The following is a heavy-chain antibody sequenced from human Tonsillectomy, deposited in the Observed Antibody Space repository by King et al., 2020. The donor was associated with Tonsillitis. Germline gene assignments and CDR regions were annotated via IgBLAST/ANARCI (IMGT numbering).Heavy chain of an antibody. CDR1: GFTFSFYV. CDR2: ISGSGDST. J-gene: IGHJ4*02. D-gene: IGHD5-24*01. CDR3: AKDGPHGRKDGYNRFDY. V-gene: IGHV3-23*04. Sequence: VQLVESGGGLVQPGGSLRLSCAASGFTFSFYVMNWVRQPPGKGLEWVSTISGSGDSTYYADSVKGRFTISRDNSNNTLYLQMDSLRAKDTAVYYCAKDGPHGRKDGYNRFDYWGQGTLVTVSS.